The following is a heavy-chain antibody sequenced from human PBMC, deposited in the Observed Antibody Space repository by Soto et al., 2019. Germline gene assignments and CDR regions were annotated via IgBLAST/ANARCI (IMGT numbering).Heavy chain of an antibody. CDR3: ARWDYGDYARFDY. D-gene: IGHD4-17*01. Sequence: QVQLVQSGAEVKKSGASVKVSCKASGYTFTSHDINWVRQATGQGLEWMGWMNPNSGNTGYAQKSQGRVTMTSNTSISTAYMELSSLRSEDTAVYYCARWDYGDYARFDYWGQGTRVTVSS. CDR2: MNPNSGNT. V-gene: IGHV1-8*01. J-gene: IGHJ4*02. CDR1: GYTFTSHD.